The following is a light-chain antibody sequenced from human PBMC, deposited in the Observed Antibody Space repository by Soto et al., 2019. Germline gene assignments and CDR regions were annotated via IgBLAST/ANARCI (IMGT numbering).Light chain of an antibody. Sequence: QSALTQPRSVSGSPGQSVTISCTGTSSDVGGYDYVCWYQQHPGRAPKLMIYDVYRRPSGVPDRFSGSKSGTTASLTISGLQADDEAEYYCSSYTATYTGVFGGGTKLTVL. CDR1: SSDVGGYDY. V-gene: IGLV2-11*01. J-gene: IGLJ3*02. CDR3: SSYTATYTGV. CDR2: DVY.